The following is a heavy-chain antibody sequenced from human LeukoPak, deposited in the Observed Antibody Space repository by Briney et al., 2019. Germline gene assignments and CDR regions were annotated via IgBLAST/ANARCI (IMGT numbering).Heavy chain of an antibody. Sequence: SETLSLTCAVYGGSFSGYYWSWIRQPPGKGLEWIGEINHSGSTNYNPSLKSRVTISVDTSKNQFSLKLSSVTAADTAVYYCARDSRYSSGLRGAFDIWGQGTMVTVSS. CDR3: ARDSRYSSGLRGAFDI. J-gene: IGHJ3*02. CDR2: INHSGST. CDR1: GGSFSGYY. V-gene: IGHV4-34*01. D-gene: IGHD6-19*01.